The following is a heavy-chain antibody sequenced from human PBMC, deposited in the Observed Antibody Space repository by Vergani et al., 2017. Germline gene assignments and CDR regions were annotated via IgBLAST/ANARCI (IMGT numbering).Heavy chain of an antibody. CDR3: AKVTIGRGVYFDY. D-gene: IGHD3-10*01. CDR1: GGSISSGGYY. CDR2: IYYSWST. V-gene: IGHV4-31*03. Sequence: QVQLQESGPGQVKHSQTLSLTCPVSGGSISSGGYYWSWIRQHPGKGLEWIGYIYYSWSTPYNPSLKSRVTISVDTSKNRFALKLSPVTAADTAVYYCAKVTIGRGVYFDYWGQGTLVTVSS. J-gene: IGHJ4*02.